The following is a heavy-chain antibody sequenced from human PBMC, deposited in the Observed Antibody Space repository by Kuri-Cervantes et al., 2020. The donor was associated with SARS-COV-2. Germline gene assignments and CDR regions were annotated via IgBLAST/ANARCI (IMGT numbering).Heavy chain of an antibody. CDR2: ISAYNGNT. Sequence: ASVKVSCKASGYTFTNYGISWVRQAPGQGLEWMGWISAYNGNTNYAQRFQGGVTMTRDTSITTAYMELSRLTSDDTAVYYCARGGNYDFWSGFSNWGQGARVTVSS. CDR1: GYTFTNYG. CDR3: ARGGNYDFWSGFSN. D-gene: IGHD3-3*01. V-gene: IGHV1-18*01. J-gene: IGHJ4*02.